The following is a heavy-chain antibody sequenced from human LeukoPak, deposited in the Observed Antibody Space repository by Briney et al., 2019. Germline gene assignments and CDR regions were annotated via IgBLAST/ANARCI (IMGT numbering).Heavy chain of an antibody. CDR2: INHSGST. Sequence: KASETLSLTCAVYGGSFSGYYWSWIRQPPGKGLEWIGEINHSGSTNYNPSLKSRVSISVDSSKNQFSLKVSSVTAADTAVYYCGRGRDTAAGLYWGQGTLVTVSS. D-gene: IGHD6-13*01. J-gene: IGHJ4*02. CDR3: GRGRDTAAGLY. CDR1: GGSFSGYY. V-gene: IGHV4-34*01.